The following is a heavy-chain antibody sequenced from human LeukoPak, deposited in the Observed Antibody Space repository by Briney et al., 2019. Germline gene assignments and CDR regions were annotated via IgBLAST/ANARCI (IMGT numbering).Heavy chain of an antibody. J-gene: IGHJ3*02. D-gene: IGHD3-10*01. CDR2: INPSGSSA. Sequence: ASVKVSCKASGYTFTSYGISWVRQAPGQGLEWMGFINPSGSSAAYAQKFQGRLTMTRDMFTSTDYMELTSLTSDDTAVYYCARSSYYYAADALDIWGQGTMVTVSS. CDR3: ARSSYYYAADALDI. CDR1: GYTFTSYG. V-gene: IGHV1-46*01.